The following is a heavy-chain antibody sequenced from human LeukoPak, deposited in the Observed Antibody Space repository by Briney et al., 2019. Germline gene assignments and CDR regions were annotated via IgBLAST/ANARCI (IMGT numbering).Heavy chain of an antibody. D-gene: IGHD3-10*01. CDR2: ISGSGGNT. J-gene: IGHJ4*02. CDR3: AKGVLPTGFDY. V-gene: IGHV3-23*01. CDR1: GFTFRSYG. Sequence: GGSLRLSCAASGFTFRSYGMSWVRQAPGKGLEWVSAISGSGGNTYYADSVKGRFTISRDNSKNTLYLQMNSLRAEDTAIYYCAKGVLPTGFDYWGQGTLVTVSS.